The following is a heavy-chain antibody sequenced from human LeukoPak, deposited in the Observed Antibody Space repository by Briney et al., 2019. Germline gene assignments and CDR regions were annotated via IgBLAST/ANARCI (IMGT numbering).Heavy chain of an antibody. D-gene: IGHD4-17*01. CDR2: IRAGDPST. J-gene: IGHJ3*02. V-gene: IGHV3-23*01. CDR3: ARDPNGDYIGAFDM. Sequence: GGSLRLSCTPSGFTFSSYARMCRRQAAAKVLELVATIRAGDPSTHPADTVKGRFAISPDTSTHTLFLQMTTLRAEDTAVYFCARDPNGDYIGAFDMWGPGTTVTVSS. CDR1: GFTFSSYA.